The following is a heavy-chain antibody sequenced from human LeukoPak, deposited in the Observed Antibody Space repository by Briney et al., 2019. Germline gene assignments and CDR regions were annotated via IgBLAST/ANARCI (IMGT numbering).Heavy chain of an antibody. CDR2: INHSGST. D-gene: IGHD1-20*01. CDR3: ASLTGTTDYYFYYMDV. Sequence: SETLSLTCAVYGGSFSGYYWSWIRQPPGKGLEWIGEINHSGSTNYNPSLKSRVTISIDPSKNQFSLKLSSVTAADTALYYCASLTGTTDYYFYYMDVWGKGTTVTVSS. J-gene: IGHJ6*03. V-gene: IGHV4-34*01. CDR1: GGSFSGYY.